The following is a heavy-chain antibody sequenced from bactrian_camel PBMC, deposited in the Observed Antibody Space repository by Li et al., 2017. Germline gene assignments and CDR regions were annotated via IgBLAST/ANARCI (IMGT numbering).Heavy chain of an antibody. CDR1: GFTFSLYY. D-gene: IGHD8*01. J-gene: IGHJ4*01. V-gene: IGHV3-2*01. Sequence: HVQLVESGGGLVQPGGSLRLSCTASGFTFSLYYASWLRQAPGKGLEWVSTTSREGSDTYYADSVKGRFTIARDNVKNTVYLEMRSLKSEDTALYYCGAGIVTNWGRGPRSPSP. CDR2: TSREGSDT.